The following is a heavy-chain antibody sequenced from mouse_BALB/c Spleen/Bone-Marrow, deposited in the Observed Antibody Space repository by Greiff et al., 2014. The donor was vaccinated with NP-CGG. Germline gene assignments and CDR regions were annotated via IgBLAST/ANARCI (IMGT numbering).Heavy chain of an antibody. CDR1: GYTFTEYT. V-gene: IGHV1-22*01. Sequence: EVQLQQSGPELVKPGPSVKISCKTSGYTFTEYTMHWVKQSHGKSLEWIGSINPNNGGTSYNQKFKGKATLTVDKSSSTAYMELRSLTSEDSAVYYCARRGGYDYWGQGTTLPVSS. CDR3: ARRGGYDY. J-gene: IGHJ2*01. D-gene: IGHD1-2*01. CDR2: INPNNGGT.